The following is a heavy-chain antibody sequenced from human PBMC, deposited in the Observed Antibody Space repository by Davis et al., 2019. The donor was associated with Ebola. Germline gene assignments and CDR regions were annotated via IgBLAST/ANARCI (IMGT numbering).Heavy chain of an antibody. CDR3: ARQIRSSGYFDY. D-gene: IGHD6-19*01. CDR1: GYSFTSYW. V-gene: IGHV5-51*01. J-gene: IGHJ4*02. Sequence: GESLKISCKGSGYSFTSYWIGWVRQLPGKGLEWMGIIYPGDSDTRYSPSFQGQVPIPADKSISTAYLQWSSLKASDTAMYYCARQIRSSGYFDYWGQGTLVTVSS. CDR2: IYPGDSDT.